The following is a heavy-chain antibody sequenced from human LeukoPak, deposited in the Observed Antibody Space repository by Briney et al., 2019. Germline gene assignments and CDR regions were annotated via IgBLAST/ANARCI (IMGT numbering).Heavy chain of an antibody. Sequence: GGSLRLSCAASGFTVSAYAMAWVRQAPGKGLEWVSTIYDDNTYYADSVKGRFAISTDNSKNTLYLQMNSLRVEDTAVYFCAARKVRGVWFYLDYWGQGTLVTASS. V-gene: IGHV3-23*01. J-gene: IGHJ4*02. CDR1: GFTVSAYA. CDR2: IYDDNT. D-gene: IGHD3-10*01. CDR3: AARKVRGVWFYLDY.